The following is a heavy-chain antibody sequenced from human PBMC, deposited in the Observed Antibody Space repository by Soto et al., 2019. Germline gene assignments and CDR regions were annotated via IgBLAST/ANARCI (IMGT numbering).Heavy chain of an antibody. V-gene: IGHV1-46*01. D-gene: IGHD2-15*01. J-gene: IGHJ6*02. CDR2: INPSGGST. CDR3: ARDAEDATGHRYYYYGMDV. CDR1: GYTFTSYY. Sequence: QVQLVQSGAEVKKPGASVKVSCKASGYTFTSYYMHWVRQAPGQGLEWIVIINPSGGSTSYAQQFQGRVTMTRDTSTSTVYMELSSLRSEDTAVYYCARDAEDATGHRYYYYGMDVWGQGTTVTVSS.